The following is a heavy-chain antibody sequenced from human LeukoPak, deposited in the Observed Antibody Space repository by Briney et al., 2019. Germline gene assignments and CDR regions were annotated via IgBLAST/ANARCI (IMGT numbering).Heavy chain of an antibody. Sequence: GGSLRLSCAASGFTFGNYWMHWVRHVPGKGLVWVSRIDTDGSITNYADSARSRFTISRDNARNNLYLQMNSLRAEDTAVYYCVRDLGGRYGYWGQGTLVTVSS. J-gene: IGHJ4*02. CDR1: GFTFGNYW. CDR3: VRDLGGRYGY. D-gene: IGHD1-26*01. V-gene: IGHV3-74*01. CDR2: IDTDGSIT.